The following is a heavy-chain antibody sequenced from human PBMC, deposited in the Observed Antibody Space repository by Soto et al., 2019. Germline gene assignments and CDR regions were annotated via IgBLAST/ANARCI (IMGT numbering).Heavy chain of an antibody. V-gene: IGHV3-66*01. Sequence: EVQLVESGGGLVQPGGSLRLSCAASGFTVSSNYMSWVRQAPGKGLEWVSVIYSGGSTYYAGSVKCRFTISRDNSKNTRYPQMNSLRAEDTAVYYCARASRNYYDSSGYLYYFDYLGQGTLVTVSS. CDR2: IYSGGST. J-gene: IGHJ4*02. CDR3: ARASRNYYDSSGYLYYFDY. D-gene: IGHD3-22*01. CDR1: GFTVSSNY.